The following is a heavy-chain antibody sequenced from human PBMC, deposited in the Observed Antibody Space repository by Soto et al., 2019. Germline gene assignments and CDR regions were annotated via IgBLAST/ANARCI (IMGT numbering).Heavy chain of an antibody. J-gene: IGHJ5*02. CDR2: SNPDSGGT. CDR1: GYTFIDYY. Sequence: QVHLVQSGAEVKKPGASVMVSCKAFGYTFIDYYIHWIRQAPGQGLEWLGWSNPDSGGTISAQKFQGPVPLTRDTSINTGYMEVSRPTSDDTAVYYFARAKSRRSGSAKVRFDLWGQGTLITVSS. CDR3: ARAKSRRSGSAKVRFDL. V-gene: IGHV1-2*02. D-gene: IGHD3-10*01.